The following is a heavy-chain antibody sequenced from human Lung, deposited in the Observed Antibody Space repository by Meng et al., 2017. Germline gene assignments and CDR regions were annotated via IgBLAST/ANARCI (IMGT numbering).Heavy chain of an antibody. CDR3: VRSSAWVRTGFDP. CDR1: VGSSRTSGYY. J-gene: IGHJ5*02. Sequence: LQGSGPGLVNPSGALSFTCSVSVGSSRTSGYYGGWVRQPPGKGLEWIGSIGHSGFTYYTPSLKSRVAVSLDTSKSQFSLMLTSVTAADTAVYYCVRSSAWVRTGFDPWGQGTLVTVSS. CDR2: IGHSGFT. D-gene: IGHD6-19*01. V-gene: IGHV4-39*01.